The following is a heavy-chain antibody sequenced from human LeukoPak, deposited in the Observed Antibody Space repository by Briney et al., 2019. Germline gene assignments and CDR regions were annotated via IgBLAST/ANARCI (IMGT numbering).Heavy chain of an antibody. Sequence: GGSLRLSCAASGFTFSLYWMHWVRQAPGKGLVWVSRINSDGTSTTYADSVKGRFTISRDSAKNTLYLQMNTLRAEDTPVYYCASGANYYGSGCFDYWGRGTLVTVSS. V-gene: IGHV3-74*01. CDR3: ASGANYYGSGCFDY. CDR1: GFTFSLYW. J-gene: IGHJ4*02. D-gene: IGHD3-10*01. CDR2: INSDGTST.